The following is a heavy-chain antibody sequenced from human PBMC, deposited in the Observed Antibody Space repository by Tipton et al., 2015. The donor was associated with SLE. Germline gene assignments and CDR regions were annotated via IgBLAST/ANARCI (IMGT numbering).Heavy chain of an antibody. Sequence: TLSLTCTVSGYSISSGYYWGWIRQPPGKGLEWIGEINHSGSTNYNPSLKSRVTISVDTSKNQFSLKLSSVTAADTAVYYCARETGDSSSWTPFDYWGQGTLVTVSS. CDR3: ARETGDSSSWTPFDY. J-gene: IGHJ4*02. CDR2: INHSGST. CDR1: GYSISSGYY. D-gene: IGHD6-13*01. V-gene: IGHV4-38-2*02.